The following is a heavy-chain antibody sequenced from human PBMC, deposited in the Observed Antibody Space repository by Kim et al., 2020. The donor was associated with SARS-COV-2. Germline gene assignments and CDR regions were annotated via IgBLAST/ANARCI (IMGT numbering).Heavy chain of an antibody. CDR1: GGSISSGGYY. CDR3: ARVRDLPTVTTGFVDY. CDR2: IYYSGST. Sequence: SETLSLTCTVSGGSISSGGYYWSWIRQHPGKGLEWIGYIYYSGSTYYNPSLKSRVTISVDTSKNQFSLKLSSVTAADTAVYYCARVRDLPTVTTGFVDYWGQGTLVTVSS. D-gene: IGHD4-17*01. J-gene: IGHJ4*02. V-gene: IGHV4-31*03.